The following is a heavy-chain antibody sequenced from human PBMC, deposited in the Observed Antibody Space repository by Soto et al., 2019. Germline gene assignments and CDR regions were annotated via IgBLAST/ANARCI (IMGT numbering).Heavy chain of an antibody. D-gene: IGHD6-13*01. CDR3: AKGRAAASYYYYYYGMDV. V-gene: IGHV3-23*01. Sequence: LRLSCAASGFTFSSYAMSWVRQAPGKGLEWVSAISGSGGSTYYADSVKGRFTISRDNSKNTLYLQMNSLRAEDTAVHYCAKGRAAASYYYYYYGMDVWGQGTTVTVSS. CDR2: ISGSGGST. J-gene: IGHJ6*02. CDR1: GFTFSSYA.